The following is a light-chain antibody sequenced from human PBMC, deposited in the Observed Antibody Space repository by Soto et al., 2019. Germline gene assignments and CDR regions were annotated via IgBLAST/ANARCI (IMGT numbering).Light chain of an antibody. J-gene: IGKJ4*01. Sequence: DIQMTQSPSSLSASLGDRVTLTCRASENIDNYLNWYQQKQGEAPKLLIYATSTLQSGVPSRFSCSGSGTEFTLTINSLQTEDFATDFYQESYTTYAVTFGGGTK. V-gene: IGKV1-39*01. CDR3: QESYTTYAVT. CDR2: ATS. CDR1: ENIDNY.